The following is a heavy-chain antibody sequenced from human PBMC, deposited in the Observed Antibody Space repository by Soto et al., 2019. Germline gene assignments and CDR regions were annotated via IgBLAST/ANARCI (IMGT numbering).Heavy chain of an antibody. V-gene: IGHV3-23*05. D-gene: IGHD3-10*01. J-gene: IGHJ4*02. CDR3: SNRARSTMVRGEDDY. Sequence: EVQLLESGGGLVQPGGSLRLSCAASGFSSSSNAMSWVRQAPGKGLEWVSVIDTSGSVRYYADSVKGRFTISRDNSKNTLYLQMNSLRAEDTAVYYSSNRARSTMVRGEDDYWGQGTLVTVSS. CDR1: GFSSSSNA. CDR2: IDTSGSVR.